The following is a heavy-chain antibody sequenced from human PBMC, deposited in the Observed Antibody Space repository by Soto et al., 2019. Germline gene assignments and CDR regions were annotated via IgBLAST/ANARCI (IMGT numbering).Heavy chain of an antibody. V-gene: IGHV1-2*04. Sequence: GASVKVSCKASGYTFTGYYMHWVRQAPGQGLEWMGWINPNSDGTNYAQKFQGWVTMTRDTSISTAYMELSRLRSDDTAVYYCARDRWQWLPFGGMDVWGQGTTVTVSS. D-gene: IGHD6-19*01. CDR3: ARDRWQWLPFGGMDV. CDR1: GYTFTGYY. J-gene: IGHJ6*02. CDR2: INPNSDGT.